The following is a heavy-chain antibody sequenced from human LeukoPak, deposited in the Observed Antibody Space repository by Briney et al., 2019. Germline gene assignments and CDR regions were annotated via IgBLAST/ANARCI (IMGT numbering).Heavy chain of an antibody. CDR1: GYTFTSYG. J-gene: IGHJ6*04. V-gene: IGHV1-18*04. CDR2: ISAYNGNT. Sequence: GASVKVSCKASGYTFTSYGISWVRQAPGQGLEWMGWISAYNGNTNYAQKLQGRVTMTTDTSTSTAYMELRSLRSDDTAVYYCARDRAPSTAYDILTVVGMDVWDKGTTVTVSS. D-gene: IGHD3-9*01. CDR3: ARDRAPSTAYDILTVVGMDV.